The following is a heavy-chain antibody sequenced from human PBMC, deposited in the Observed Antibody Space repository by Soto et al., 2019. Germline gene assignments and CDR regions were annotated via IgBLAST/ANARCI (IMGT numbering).Heavy chain of an antibody. CDR2: IYYTGRT. J-gene: IGHJ6*02. D-gene: IGHD3-3*01. V-gene: IGHV4-61*01. CDR1: GGSVSSESHY. Sequence: QVQLQESGPGLVKPSETLSLTCTVSGGSVSSESHYWSWIRQTPGKGLEWIGYIYYTGRTNYNPPLKGRVTMSVDTSRDQVSLRLRSVTRADTAVYYCAGDQYDFRSGSYYYAMEVWGQGTKVTVSS. CDR3: AGDQYDFRSGSYYYAMEV.